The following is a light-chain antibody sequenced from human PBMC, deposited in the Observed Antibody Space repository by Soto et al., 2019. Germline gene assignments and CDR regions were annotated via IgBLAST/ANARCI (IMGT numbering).Light chain of an antibody. Sequence: EIVLTHSQGTLALTPSEGAVLCDSAVQSASNNYLAWYQQKPGQAPRLLIYGASTRAPGIPARFSAGGSGTEFTLTISSLQSDDFAVYYCQQYNNWPPTTFGQGTRLEN. V-gene: IGKV3-15*01. CDR1: QSASNN. CDR3: QQYNNWPPTT. CDR2: GAS. J-gene: IGKJ5*01.